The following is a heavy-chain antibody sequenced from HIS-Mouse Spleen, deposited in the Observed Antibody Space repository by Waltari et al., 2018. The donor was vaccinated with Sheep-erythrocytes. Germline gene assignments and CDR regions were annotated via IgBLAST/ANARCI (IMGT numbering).Heavy chain of an antibody. D-gene: IGHD6-6*01. Sequence: QVQLVQSGAEVKKPGASVKVSCTASGYPCDSYDSNWVRQATGQGLEWMGWMNPNSGNTGYAQKFQGRVTMTRNTSISTAYMELSSLRSEDTAVYYCARGFWVYSSSSGFDYWGQGTLVTVSS. V-gene: IGHV1-8*01. CDR1: GYPCDSYD. CDR2: MNPNSGNT. J-gene: IGHJ4*02. CDR3: ARGFWVYSSSSGFDY.